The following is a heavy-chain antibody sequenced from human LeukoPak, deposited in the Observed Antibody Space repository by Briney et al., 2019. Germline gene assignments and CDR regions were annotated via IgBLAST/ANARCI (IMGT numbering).Heavy chain of an antibody. J-gene: IGHJ6*03. CDR2: IRYDGSNR. V-gene: IGHV3-30*02. D-gene: IGHD4-23*01. CDR1: GFTFSSYG. CDR3: AKDLGLGAVVTFLYMDV. Sequence: PGGSLRLSCAASGFTFSSYGMHWVRQAPGKGLEWVAFIRYDGSNRYYADSVKGRFTISRDNSKNTLYLPMNSLRAEDTAVYYCAKDLGLGAVVTFLYMDVWGKGTTVTVCS.